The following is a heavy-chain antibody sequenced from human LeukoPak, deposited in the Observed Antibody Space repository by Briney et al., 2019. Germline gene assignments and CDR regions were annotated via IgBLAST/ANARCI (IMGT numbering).Heavy chain of an antibody. CDR3: ARHRAYSSSSPFAY. D-gene: IGHD6-6*01. Sequence: KSSETLSLTCSVSGGSISSLYWSWIRQPPGKGLEWIGYIYYTGSTNYNPSLKSRVTMFVDMSKNQFSPRLSSVTAADTAVYYCARHRAYSSSSPFAYWGQGTLVTVSS. V-gene: IGHV4-59*08. CDR2: IYYTGST. J-gene: IGHJ4*02. CDR1: GGSISSLY.